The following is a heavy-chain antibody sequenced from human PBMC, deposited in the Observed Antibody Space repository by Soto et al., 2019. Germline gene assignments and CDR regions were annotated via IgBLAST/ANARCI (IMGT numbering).Heavy chain of an antibody. CDR2: MNPNSGNT. V-gene: IGHV1-8*02. Sequence: GASVKVSCKASGYTFTSYDINWVRQATGQGLEWMGWMNPNSGNTGYAQKFQGRVTMTRNTSISTAYMELSSLRSEDTAVYYCLGYCSGGSCYSPYDAFDIWGQGTMVTGSS. CDR1: GYTFTSYD. CDR3: LGYCSGGSCYSPYDAFDI. D-gene: IGHD2-15*01. J-gene: IGHJ3*02.